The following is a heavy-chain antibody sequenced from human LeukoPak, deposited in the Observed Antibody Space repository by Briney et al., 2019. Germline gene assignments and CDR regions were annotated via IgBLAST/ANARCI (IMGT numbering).Heavy chain of an antibody. CDR1: GYTFTSYY. D-gene: IGHD3-22*01. V-gene: IGHV1-46*03. J-gene: IGHJ4*02. CDR2: INPTIGST. Sequence: GASVKVSCKASGYTFTSYYMHWVRQAPGQGLEWMGLINPTIGSTTYAQKFQDRVTMTRDTSTSTVFMELSSLRSEDTAVYYCARDGEYSGGYLDYWGQGTLVTVSS. CDR3: ARDGEYSGGYLDY.